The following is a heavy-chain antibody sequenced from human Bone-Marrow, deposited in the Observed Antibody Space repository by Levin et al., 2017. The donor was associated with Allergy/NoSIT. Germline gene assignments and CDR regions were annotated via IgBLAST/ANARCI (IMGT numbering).Heavy chain of an antibody. Sequence: SCVASGFTFRSFGMHWVRQAPGKGLEWVAIIWYDGSEKYYIDSVKGRFTISRDNSKNTLYLQMNGLRAEDTAVYYCARRLVPAGQSYYGMDVWGQGTTVIVSS. CDR2: IWYDGSEK. J-gene: IGHJ6*02. CDR3: ARRLVPAGQSYYGMDV. V-gene: IGHV3-33*01. CDR1: GFTFRSFG. D-gene: IGHD1-26*01.